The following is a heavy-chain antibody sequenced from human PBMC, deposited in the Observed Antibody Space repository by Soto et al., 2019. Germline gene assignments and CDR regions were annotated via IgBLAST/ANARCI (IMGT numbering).Heavy chain of an antibody. CDR1: GFSFSAFS. D-gene: IGHD3-10*01. J-gene: IGHJ4*02. V-gene: IGHV3-48*01. CDR2: SSNSAM. Sequence: GGSLRLSCAASGFSFSAFSMNWVRQVPGKGLEWLSYSSNSAMYYADSVKGRFTISRDNAKNSLFLQMNSLRAEDTAVYYCARDSDFAFDYWGQGTLVTVSS. CDR3: ARDSDFAFDY.